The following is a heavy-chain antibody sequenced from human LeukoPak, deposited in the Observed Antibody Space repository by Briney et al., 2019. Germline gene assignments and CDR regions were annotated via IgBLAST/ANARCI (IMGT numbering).Heavy chain of an antibody. CDR3: ARHLLRYFDWLLSEYYFDY. D-gene: IGHD3-9*01. CDR2: INHSGST. J-gene: IGHJ4*02. V-gene: IGHV4-34*01. CDR1: GGSFSGYY. Sequence: SETLSLSCAVYGGSFSGYYWSWIRQPPGKGLEWIGEINHSGSTNYNPSLKSRVTISVDTSKNQFSLKLSSVTAADTAVYYCARHLLRYFDWLLSEYYFDYWGQGTLVTVSS.